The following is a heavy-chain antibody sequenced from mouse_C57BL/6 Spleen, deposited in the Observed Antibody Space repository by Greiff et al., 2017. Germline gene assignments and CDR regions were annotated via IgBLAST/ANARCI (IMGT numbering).Heavy chain of an antibody. V-gene: IGHV1-50*01. D-gene: IGHD1-1*01. J-gene: IGHJ4*01. CDR3: ARRGYYYGSSLYAMDD. Sequence: QVQLQQPGAELVKPGASVKLSCKASGYTFTSYWMQWVKQRPGQGLEWIGEIDPSDSYTNYNQKFKGKATLTVDTSSSTAYMQLSSLTSEDSAVSYCARRGYYYGSSLYAMDDWGQGTSVTVSS. CDR2: IDPSDSYT. CDR1: GYTFTSYW.